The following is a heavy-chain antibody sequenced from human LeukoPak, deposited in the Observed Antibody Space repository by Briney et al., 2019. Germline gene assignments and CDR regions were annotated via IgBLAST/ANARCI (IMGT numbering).Heavy chain of an antibody. CDR2: IYYSGST. J-gene: IGHJ4*02. V-gene: IGHV4-59*08. Sequence: SETLSLTCTVSGGSISSYYWSWIRQPPGKGLEWIGYIYYSGSTNYNPSLKSRVTISVDTSKNQSSLKLSSVTAADTAVYYCARHGYGGFDYWGQGTLVTVSS. D-gene: IGHD5-12*01. CDR1: GGSISSYY. CDR3: ARHGYGGFDY.